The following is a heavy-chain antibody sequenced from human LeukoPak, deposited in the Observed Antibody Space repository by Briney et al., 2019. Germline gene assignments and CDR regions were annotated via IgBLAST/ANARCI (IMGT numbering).Heavy chain of an antibody. D-gene: IGHD3-10*01. J-gene: IGHJ5*02. Sequence: ASVKVSCKASGYTFTGYYMHWVRQAPGQGLEWMGRINPNSGGTNYAQKFQGRVTMTKDTSISTGYMELSRLRSDDTAVYHCARAPLGYNWFDPWGQGTLVTVSS. CDR1: GYTFTGYY. CDR2: INPNSGGT. V-gene: IGHV1-2*06. CDR3: ARAPLGYNWFDP.